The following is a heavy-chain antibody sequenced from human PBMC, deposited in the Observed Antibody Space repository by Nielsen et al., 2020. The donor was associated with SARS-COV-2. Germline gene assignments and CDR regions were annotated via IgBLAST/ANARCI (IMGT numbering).Heavy chain of an antibody. V-gene: IGHV3-30*19. CDR2: ISYDGSNK. Sequence: GESLKISCAASGFTFSSYGMHWVRQAPGKGLEWVAVISYDGSNKYYADSVKGRFTISRDNSKNTLYLQMNSLRAEDTAVYYCAKQREYDYWGQGTLVTVSS. CDR3: AKQREYDY. D-gene: IGHD2/OR15-2a*01. J-gene: IGHJ4*02. CDR1: GFTFSSYG.